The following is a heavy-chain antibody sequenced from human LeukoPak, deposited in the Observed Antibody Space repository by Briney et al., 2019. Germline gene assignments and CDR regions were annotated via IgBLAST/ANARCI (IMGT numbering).Heavy chain of an antibody. CDR3: TAVGPYGDYRNAFDI. D-gene: IGHD4-17*01. CDR1: GFTFSNAW. V-gene: IGHV3-15*01. J-gene: IGHJ3*02. CDR2: IKSKTDGGTT. Sequence: GGSLRLSCAASGFTFSNAWMSCVRQAPGKGLEWVGRIKSKTDGGTTDYAAPVKGRFTISRDDSKNTLYLQMNSLKTEDTAVYYCTAVGPYGDYRNAFDIWGQGTMVTVSS.